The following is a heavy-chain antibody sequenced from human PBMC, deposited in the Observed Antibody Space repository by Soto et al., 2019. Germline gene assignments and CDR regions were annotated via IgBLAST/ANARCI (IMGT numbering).Heavy chain of an antibody. D-gene: IGHD3-9*01. Sequence: DVQLVESGGGLVNPGGSLRLSCAASGFIFSSHNMNWVRQAPGKGLEWVSSITGSSSYIFYADSVKGRFTISRDNAKNTVYLQMNSLRAEDTGVYYCARLVASETGYGMDVWGQGTTVTVSS. CDR1: GFIFSSHN. V-gene: IGHV3-21*06. J-gene: IGHJ6*02. CDR2: ITGSSSYI. CDR3: ARLVASETGYGMDV.